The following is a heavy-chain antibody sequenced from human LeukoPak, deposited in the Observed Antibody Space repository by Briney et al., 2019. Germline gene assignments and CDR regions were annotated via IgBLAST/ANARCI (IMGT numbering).Heavy chain of an antibody. CDR1: GFTLARYG. V-gene: IGHV1-18*01. J-gene: IGHJ4*02. CDR2: ISGYNGDR. Sequence: ASVRLSCKTSGFTLARYGISWVRQAPRQGLEWMGWISGYNGDRNYAQKFQGRLTIITDTSTTTAYMELRSLRSDDTAVYYCARAYYYGSGSYGFDYWGQGTLVTVSS. CDR3: ARAYYYGSGSYGFDY. D-gene: IGHD3-10*01.